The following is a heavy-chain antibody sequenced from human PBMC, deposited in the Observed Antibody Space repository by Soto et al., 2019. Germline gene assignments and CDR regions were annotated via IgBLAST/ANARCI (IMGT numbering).Heavy chain of an antibody. CDR1: GGSISSYY. V-gene: IGHV4-59*01. CDR3: ARDGTAMVPSYGMDV. CDR2: IYYSGST. Sequence: SETLSLTCPVSGGSISSYYWSWIRQPPGKGLEWIGYIYYSGSTNYNPSLKSRVTISVDTSKNQFSLKLSSVTAADTAVYYCARDGTAMVPSYGMDVWGQGTTVTVSS. D-gene: IGHD5-18*01. J-gene: IGHJ6*02.